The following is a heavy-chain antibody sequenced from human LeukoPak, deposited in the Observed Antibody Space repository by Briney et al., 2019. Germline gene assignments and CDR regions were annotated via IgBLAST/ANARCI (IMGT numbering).Heavy chain of an antibody. J-gene: IGHJ4*02. CDR3: AKDRITMIVVGIYFDC. Sequence: GGSLRLSCAASGFTFSSYAMSWVRQAPGKGLEWVSAISGSGGSTYYADSVKGRFTISRDNSKNTLYLQMNGLRAEDTAVYYCAKDRITMIVVGIYFDCWGQGTLVTVSS. V-gene: IGHV3-23*01. CDR1: GFTFSSYA. D-gene: IGHD3-22*01. CDR2: ISGSGGST.